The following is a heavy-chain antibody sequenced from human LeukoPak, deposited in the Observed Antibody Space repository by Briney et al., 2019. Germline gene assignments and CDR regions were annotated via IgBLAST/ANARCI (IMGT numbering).Heavy chain of an antibody. V-gene: IGHV1-69*13. CDR2: IIPIFGTA. Sequence: SVNVSCKASGYTFTNSDINWVRQATGQGLEWMGGIIPIFGTANYAQKFQGRVTITADESTSTAYMELSSLRSEDTAVYYCARVEGYSYGYDAFDIWGQGTMVTVSS. D-gene: IGHD5-18*01. J-gene: IGHJ3*02. CDR3: ARVEGYSYGYDAFDI. CDR1: GYTFTNSD.